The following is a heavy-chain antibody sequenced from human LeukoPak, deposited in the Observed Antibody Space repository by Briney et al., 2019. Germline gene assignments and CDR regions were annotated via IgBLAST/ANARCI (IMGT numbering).Heavy chain of an antibody. D-gene: IGHD1-26*01. CDR2: IRRDGTHK. Sequence: PGGSLRLSCAASGFAFNDFAMYWVRQAPGKRLDWVALIRRDGTHKYYAYSIRGRFTISRDNSKNTLYLHMNSLRAEDTAVYYCAKSSIMFAAGRLGSIDFWGQGTLVAVSS. V-gene: IGHV3-30*02. CDR3: AKSSIMFAAGRLGSIDF. CDR1: GFAFNDFA. J-gene: IGHJ4*02.